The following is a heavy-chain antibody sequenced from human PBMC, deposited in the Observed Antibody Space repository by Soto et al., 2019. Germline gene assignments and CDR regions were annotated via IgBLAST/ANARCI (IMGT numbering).Heavy chain of an antibody. Sequence: SETLSLTCTVSGGSISSGDYYWSWIRQPPGKGLEWIGYIYYSGSTYYNPSLKSRVTISVDTSKNQFSLKLSSVTAADTAVYYCARGVVVVAATYWFDPWGQGTLVTVSS. D-gene: IGHD2-15*01. CDR1: GGSISSGDYY. CDR3: ARGVVVVAATYWFDP. V-gene: IGHV4-30-4*01. J-gene: IGHJ5*02. CDR2: IYYSGST.